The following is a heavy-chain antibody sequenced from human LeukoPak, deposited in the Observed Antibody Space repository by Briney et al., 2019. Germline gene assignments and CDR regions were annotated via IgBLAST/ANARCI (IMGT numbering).Heavy chain of an antibody. Sequence: GGSLRLSCAASGFRFSDYSMNWFRQAPGKGLEWISYIGIDSGNTHYADSVKGRFTISGDKAKNSLYLQMHSLRVEDTAVYYCARDYKYAFDNWGQGTLVTVSS. CDR3: ARDYKYAFDN. V-gene: IGHV3-48*01. D-gene: IGHD5-24*01. CDR2: IGIDSGNT. CDR1: GFRFSDYS. J-gene: IGHJ4*02.